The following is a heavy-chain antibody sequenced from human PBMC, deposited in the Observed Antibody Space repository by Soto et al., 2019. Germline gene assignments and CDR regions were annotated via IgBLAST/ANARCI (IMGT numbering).Heavy chain of an antibody. CDR3: AKEWSGTSFPIWFDP. J-gene: IGHJ5*02. Sequence: PGGSLRLSCAASGFTFSSYAMSWVRQAPGKGLEWVSAISSSGGSTYYADSVKGRFTISRDNSKNTLYLQMNSLRAEDTAVYYCAKEWSGTSFPIWFDPWGQGTLVTVSS. D-gene: IGHD3-10*02. CDR2: ISSSGGST. V-gene: IGHV3-23*01. CDR1: GFTFSSYA.